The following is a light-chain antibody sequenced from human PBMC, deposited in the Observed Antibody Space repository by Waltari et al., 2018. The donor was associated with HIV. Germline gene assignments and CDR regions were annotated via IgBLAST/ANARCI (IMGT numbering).Light chain of an antibody. CDR1: SSNIGRNP. CDR2: SDT. CDR3: AAWDDSLNGHWV. V-gene: IGLV1-44*01. Sequence: QSVLTQPPSASGPPGQRVTMSCSGSSSNIGRNPVNWYQQLPATAPKLLIFSDTQRPSGVPDRFSGSKSGTSASLAISGLQSEDEGDYYCAAWDDSLNGHWVFGGGTRVTVL. J-gene: IGLJ3*02.